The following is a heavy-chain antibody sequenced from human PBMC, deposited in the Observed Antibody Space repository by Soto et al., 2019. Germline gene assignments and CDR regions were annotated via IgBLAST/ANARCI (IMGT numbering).Heavy chain of an antibody. J-gene: IGHJ6*03. Sequence: QVQLVQSGAEVKKPGASVKVSCKASGYTFTSYGISWVRQAPGQGLEWMGWISAYNGNTNYAQKLQGRVTMTTDTSTSTAYMELRSLRSDDTAVYYCARETVGYSYGFLLPPNRGLYYMDVRGKGTTVTVSS. CDR2: ISAYNGNT. CDR3: ARETVGYSYGFLLPPNRGLYYMDV. CDR1: GYTFTSYG. D-gene: IGHD5-18*01. V-gene: IGHV1-18*01.